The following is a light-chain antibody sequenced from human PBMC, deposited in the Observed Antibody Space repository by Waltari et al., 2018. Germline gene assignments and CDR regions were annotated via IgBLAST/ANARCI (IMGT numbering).Light chain of an antibody. CDR3: SSYTGRTVI. CDR1: SSAVGRYDF. V-gene: IGLV2-8*01. Sequence: QSALTQPPSASGSPAQSVTISCTGTSSAVGRYDFVSWSQQHPGRVPNPIIFDVTHRPSGVPDPCSGAKSANTASLTVSGLQAEDEADYYCSSYTGRTVIFGGGTKLTVL. CDR2: DVT. J-gene: IGLJ2*01.